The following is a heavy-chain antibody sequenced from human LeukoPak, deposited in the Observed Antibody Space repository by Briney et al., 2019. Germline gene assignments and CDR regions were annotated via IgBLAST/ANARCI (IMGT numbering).Heavy chain of an antibody. CDR1: GGSFSGYY. D-gene: IGHD3-16*01. V-gene: IGHV4-34*01. Sequence: SETLSLTCAVYGGSFSGYYWSWVRQPPGKGLEWIGEINHSGSTNYNPSLKSRVTIPVDTSKNQFSLKLSSVTAADTAVYYCARGRGGGYWGQGTLVTVSS. CDR2: INHSGST. CDR3: ARGRGGGY. J-gene: IGHJ4*02.